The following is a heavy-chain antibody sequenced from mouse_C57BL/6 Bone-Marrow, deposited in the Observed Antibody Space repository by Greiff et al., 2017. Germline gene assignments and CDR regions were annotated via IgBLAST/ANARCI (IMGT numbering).Heavy chain of an antibody. CDR1: GYTFTSYG. D-gene: IGHD2-10*01. Sequence: LVESGAELARPGASVKLSCKASGYTFTSYGISWVKQRTGQGLEWIGEIYPRSGNTYYNEKFKGKATLTADKSSSTAYMELSSLTSEDSAVYFCAREAYSPFDYWGQCTTLTVSS. CDR2: IYPRSGNT. V-gene: IGHV1-81*01. J-gene: IGHJ2*01. CDR3: AREAYSPFDY.